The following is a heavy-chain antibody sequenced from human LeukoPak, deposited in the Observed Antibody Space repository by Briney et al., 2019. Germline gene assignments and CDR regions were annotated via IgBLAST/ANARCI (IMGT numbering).Heavy chain of an antibody. D-gene: IGHD2-2*01. J-gene: IGHJ6*02. CDR2: IIPIFGIA. CDR1: GGTFSSYA. CDR3: ASFNSDIVVVPAAMTGMDV. V-gene: IGHV1-69*04. Sequence: ASVKVSSKASGGTFSSYAISWVRQAPGQGLEWMGRIIPIFGIANYAQKYQGRVTITADKSTSTAYMELSSLRSEDTAVYYCASFNSDIVVVPAAMTGMDVWGQGTTVTVSS.